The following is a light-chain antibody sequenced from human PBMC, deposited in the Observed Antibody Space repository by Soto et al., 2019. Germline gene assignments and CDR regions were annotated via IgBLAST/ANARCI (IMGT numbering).Light chain of an antibody. CDR2: GVT. J-gene: IGLJ1*01. CDR3: GSYTSGSSHYV. Sequence: QSVLTQPASVSGSPGQSITISCTGTSSDVGAYYSVSWYQHHPGKAPKLIIYGVTNRPSGVSNRFSGSKSGNTASLTISGLQAEDEAEYHCGSYTSGSSHYVFGTGTQLTVL. V-gene: IGLV2-14*01. CDR1: SSDVGAYYS.